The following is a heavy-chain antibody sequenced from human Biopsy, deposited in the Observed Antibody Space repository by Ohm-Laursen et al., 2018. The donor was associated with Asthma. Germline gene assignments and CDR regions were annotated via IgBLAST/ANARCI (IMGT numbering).Heavy chain of an antibody. Sequence: SDTLSLTCIVSGDAMSTSGSYWGWIRQSPGKGLEWIGSIHYSGRTYYNPSLESRVTISADTSKNHFSLKVTSVTAADTAVYYCARAVSSSSYWYFDLWGRGDLVTFSS. CDR3: ARAVSSSSYWYFDL. J-gene: IGHJ2*01. CDR2: IHYSGRT. CDR1: GDAMSTSGSY. D-gene: IGHD6-6*01. V-gene: IGHV4-39*02.